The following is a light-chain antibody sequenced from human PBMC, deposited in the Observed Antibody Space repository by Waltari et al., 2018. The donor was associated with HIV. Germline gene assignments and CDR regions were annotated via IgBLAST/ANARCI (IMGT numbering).Light chain of an antibody. J-gene: IGLJ2*01. V-gene: IGLV3-9*01. CDR2: KNT. CDR1: NIGSKN. Sequence: SYELPQPLSVSVALGQTARITCGGNNIGSKNVPWYQQKPGQAPVLVIYKNTNRPSGIPERFSGSNSGNTATLTISRAQAGDEADYYCQVWDSSTVVFGGGTKLTVL. CDR3: QVWDSSTVV.